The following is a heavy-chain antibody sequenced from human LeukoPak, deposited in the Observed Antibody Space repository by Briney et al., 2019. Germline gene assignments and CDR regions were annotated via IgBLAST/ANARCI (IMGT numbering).Heavy chain of an antibody. V-gene: IGHV4-59*01. J-gene: IGHJ5*02. CDR3: AREVAWFDP. D-gene: IGHD2-15*01. CDR1: GGSISSYY. CDR2: IYYSGST. Sequence: SETLSLTCTVSGGSISSYYWSWIRQPPGKGLEWIGYIYYSGSTNYNPSLKSRVTISVDTSKNQFSLKLSSVTAADTAMYYCAREVAWFDPWGQGTLVTVSS.